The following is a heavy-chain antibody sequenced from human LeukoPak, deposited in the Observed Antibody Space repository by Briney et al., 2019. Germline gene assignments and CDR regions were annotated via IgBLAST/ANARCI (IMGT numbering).Heavy chain of an antibody. CDR3: ARRDSYGSDY. CDR2: IYPGDSDT. Sequence: GESLKISCKASGYNFTSYWIDWVRQMPGKGLQWMGIIYPGDSDTRYSPSFQGQVTISADKSISTAYLQWGSLKASDTAMYYCARRDSYGSDYWGQGTLVTVSS. CDR1: GYNFTSYW. V-gene: IGHV5-51*01. J-gene: IGHJ4*02. D-gene: IGHD5-18*01.